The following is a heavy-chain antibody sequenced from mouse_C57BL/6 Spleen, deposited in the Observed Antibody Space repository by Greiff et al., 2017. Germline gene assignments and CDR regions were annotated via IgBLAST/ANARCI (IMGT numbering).Heavy chain of an antibody. V-gene: IGHV2-5*01. Sequence: VQLQQSGPGLVQPSQSLSITCTVSGFSLTSYGVHWVRQSPGQGLEWLGVICRGGSTDYNAAFMSRLSITKDNSKSHVFYKMNSLQADDTAIYYCARANYGSSYAAMDYWGQGTSVTVSS. CDR3: ARANYGSSYAAMDY. CDR1: GFSLTSYG. D-gene: IGHD1-1*01. J-gene: IGHJ4*01. CDR2: ICRGGST.